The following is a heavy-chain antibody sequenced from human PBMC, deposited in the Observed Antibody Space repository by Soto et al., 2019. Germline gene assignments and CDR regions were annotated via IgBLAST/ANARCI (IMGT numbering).Heavy chain of an antibody. CDR1: GFTVSSNY. D-gene: IGHD2-15*01. Sequence: PGGSLRLSCAASGFTVSSNYMSWVRQAPGKGLEWVSVIYSGGSTHYADSVKGRFTISRDNSKNTVYLQMNNLRAEDTAVYYCARASSCSGGSCYAGFDPWGQGTLVTVSS. CDR3: ARASSCSGGSCYAGFDP. J-gene: IGHJ5*02. V-gene: IGHV3-66*01. CDR2: IYSGGST.